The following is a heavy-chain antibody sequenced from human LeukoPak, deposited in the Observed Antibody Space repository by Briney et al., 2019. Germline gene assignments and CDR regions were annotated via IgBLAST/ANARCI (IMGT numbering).Heavy chain of an antibody. Sequence: GGSLRLSCAASGFTFSSYAMSWVRQAPGKGLEWVSAISGSGSSTYYADSVKGRFTISRDNSKNTLYLQMNSLRAEDTAVYYCAKELRTYCSGGSCYWAKYFDYWGQGTLVTVSS. J-gene: IGHJ4*02. CDR2: ISGSGSST. D-gene: IGHD2-15*01. CDR3: AKELRTYCSGGSCYWAKYFDY. CDR1: GFTFSSYA. V-gene: IGHV3-23*01.